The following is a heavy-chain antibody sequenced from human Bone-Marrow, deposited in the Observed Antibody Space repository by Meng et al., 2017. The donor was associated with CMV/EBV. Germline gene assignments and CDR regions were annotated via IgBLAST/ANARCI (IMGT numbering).Heavy chain of an antibody. Sequence: GESLKISCAASGFTFNSHSMNWVRQAPGRGLEWVSSISMSSDYKYYADSVKGRFTISRDNAKNSLYLQISSLRAEDTAVYYCVRDPSATTGGMDVWGQGHTVNVAS. CDR2: ISMSSDYK. CDR1: GFTFNSHS. V-gene: IGHV3-21*01. D-gene: IGHD1-7*01. CDR3: VRDPSATTGGMDV. J-gene: IGHJ6*01.